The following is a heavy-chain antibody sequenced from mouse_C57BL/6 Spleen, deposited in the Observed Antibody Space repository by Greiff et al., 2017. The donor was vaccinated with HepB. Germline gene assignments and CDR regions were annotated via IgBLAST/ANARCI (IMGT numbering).Heavy chain of an antibody. V-gene: IGHV1-64*01. CDR1: GYTFTSYW. D-gene: IGHD2-5*01. Sequence: QVQLQQPGAELVKPGASVKLSCKASGYTFTSYWMHWVKQRPGQGLEWIGMIHPNSGSTNYNEKFKSKATLTVDKSSSTAYMQLSSLTSEDSAVYYCATSYYSNYFFAYWGQGTLVTVSA. CDR2: IHPNSGST. J-gene: IGHJ3*01. CDR3: ATSYYSNYFFAY.